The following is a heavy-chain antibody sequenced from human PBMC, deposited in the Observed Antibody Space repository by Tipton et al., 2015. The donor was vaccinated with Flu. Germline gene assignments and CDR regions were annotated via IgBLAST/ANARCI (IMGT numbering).Heavy chain of an antibody. J-gene: IGHJ6*02. D-gene: IGHD3/OR15-3a*01. CDR2: IYYSGTT. V-gene: IGHV4-31*03. Sequence: LRLSCTVSGGSISSGGAYWSWIRQHPGKGLEWVGCIYYSGTTYYNPSLRSRVTISVDTSKNHFSLKLKSVTAADTAVYYCARDQGFGGGLAYDYYAMDVWGQGTAVAVSS. CDR1: GGSISSGGAY. CDR3: ARDQGFGGGLAYDYYAMDV.